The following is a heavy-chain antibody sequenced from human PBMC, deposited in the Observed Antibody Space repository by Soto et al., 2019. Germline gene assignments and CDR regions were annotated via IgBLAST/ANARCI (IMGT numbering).Heavy chain of an antibody. D-gene: IGHD2-15*01. J-gene: IGHJ4*02. V-gene: IGHV3-30*18. CDR1: GFTFSSYG. CDR2: ISYDGSNK. CDR3: AKARSVVVVAAALGY. Sequence: QVQLVESGGGVVQPGRSLRLSCAASGFTFSSYGMHWVRQAPGKGLEWVAVISYDGSNKYYADSVKGRFTISRDNSKNTLYLQMNSLRAEDTAVYYCAKARSVVVVAAALGYWGQGTLVTVSS.